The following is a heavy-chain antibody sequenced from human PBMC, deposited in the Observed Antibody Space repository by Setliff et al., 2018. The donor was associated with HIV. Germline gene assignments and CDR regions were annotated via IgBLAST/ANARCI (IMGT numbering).Heavy chain of an antibody. V-gene: IGHV3-48*01. CDR1: GFTFGDFC. D-gene: IGHD6-19*01. CDR2: ISSKRTSI. CDR3: ARGYSGGWNDLTGY. J-gene: IGHJ4*02. Sequence: GGSLRLSCETSGFTFGDFCMNWVRQAPGKGLEWISYISSKRTSIYYADSVKGRFTISRDNDRNSLYLQMNGLRAEDTAVYYCARGYSGGWNDLTGYWGQGTLVTVSS.